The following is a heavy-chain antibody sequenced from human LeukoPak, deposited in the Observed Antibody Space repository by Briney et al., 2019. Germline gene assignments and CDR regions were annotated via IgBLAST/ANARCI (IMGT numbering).Heavy chain of an antibody. Sequence: SETLSLTCAVYGGSFSGYYWSWIRQPAGKGLEWIGRIYTSGSTNYNPSLKSRVTMSVDTSKNQFSLKLSSVTAADTAVYYCARSARVYGYFDYWGQGTLVTVSS. V-gene: IGHV4-59*10. D-gene: IGHD2-8*01. CDR2: IYTSGST. CDR3: ARSARVYGYFDY. J-gene: IGHJ4*02. CDR1: GGSFSGYY.